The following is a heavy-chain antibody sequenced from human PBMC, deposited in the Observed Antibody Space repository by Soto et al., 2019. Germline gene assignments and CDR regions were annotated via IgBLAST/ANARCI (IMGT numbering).Heavy chain of an antibody. CDR2: ISYDGSNK. Sequence: GGSLRLSCAASGFTFSSYAMHWVRQAPGKGLEWVAVISYDGSNKYYADSVKGRFTISRDNSKNTLYLQMNSLRAEDTAVYYCAREYYDFWSGSPYYYYGMDVWGQGTTVTVSS. D-gene: IGHD3-3*01. V-gene: IGHV3-30-3*01. CDR1: GFTFSSYA. CDR3: AREYYDFWSGSPYYYYGMDV. J-gene: IGHJ6*02.